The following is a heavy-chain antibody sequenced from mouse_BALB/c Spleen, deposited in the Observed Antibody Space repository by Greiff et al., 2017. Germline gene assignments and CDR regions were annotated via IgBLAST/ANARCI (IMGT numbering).Heavy chain of an antibody. CDR1: GFTFSSYA. CDR2: ISSGGST. V-gene: IGHV5-6-5*01. D-gene: IGHD1-2*01. CDR3: ARENYYGYVYAMDY. J-gene: IGHJ4*01. Sequence: EVKVVESGGGLVKPGGSLKLSCAASGFTFSSYAMSWVRQTPEKRLEWVASISSGGSTYYPDSVKGRFTISRDNARNILYLQMSSLRSEDTAMYYCARENYYGYVYAMDYWGQGTSVTVSS.